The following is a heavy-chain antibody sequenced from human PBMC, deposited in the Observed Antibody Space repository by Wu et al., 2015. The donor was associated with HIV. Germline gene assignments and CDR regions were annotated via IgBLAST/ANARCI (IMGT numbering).Heavy chain of an antibody. D-gene: IGHD2-15*01. J-gene: IGHJ6*02. V-gene: IGHV1-69*05. CDR2: IIPIFGTA. Sequence: QVQLVQSGAEVKKPGSTVKVSCKASGGTFSSYAISWVRQAPGQGLEWMGGIIPIFGTANYAQKSQGRVTITTDESTSTAYMELSSLRSEDTAVYYCARPYCSGGSCYYYYGMDVWGQGTTVTVSS. CDR1: GGTFSSYA. CDR3: ARPYCSGGSCYYYYGMDV.